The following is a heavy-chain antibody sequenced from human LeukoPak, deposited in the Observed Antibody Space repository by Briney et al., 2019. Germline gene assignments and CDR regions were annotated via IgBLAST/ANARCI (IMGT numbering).Heavy chain of an antibody. Sequence: ASVKVSCKASGGTFSSYAISWVRQAPGQGLEWMGWISAYNGNTNYAQKLQGRVTMTTDTSTSTAYMELRSLRSDDTAVYYCAREGAGIAANWFDPWGQGTLVTVSS. D-gene: IGHD6-13*01. V-gene: IGHV1-18*01. CDR2: ISAYNGNT. J-gene: IGHJ5*02. CDR1: GGTFSSYA. CDR3: AREGAGIAANWFDP.